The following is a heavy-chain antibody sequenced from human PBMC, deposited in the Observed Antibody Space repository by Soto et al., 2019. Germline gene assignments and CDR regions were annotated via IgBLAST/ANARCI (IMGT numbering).Heavy chain of an antibody. CDR3: ARSSPVVTAP. J-gene: IGHJ5*02. CDR2: IYYSGST. V-gene: IGHV4-31*03. Sequence: QVQLQESGPGLVKPSQTLSLTCTVSGGSISSGGYYWSWIRQHPGKGLEWIGYIYYSGSTYYNPSLKSRITTSVDTSKIPFSPKLSSVTAADTAVYYCARSSPVVTAPWGQGTLVTVSS. CDR1: GGSISSGGYY. D-gene: IGHD2-21*02.